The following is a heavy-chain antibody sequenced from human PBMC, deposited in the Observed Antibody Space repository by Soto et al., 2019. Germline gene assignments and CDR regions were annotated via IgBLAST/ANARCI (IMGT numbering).Heavy chain of an antibody. D-gene: IGHD3-10*01. CDR3: AKGPHYYGSGSQYGMDG. Sequence: EVQLLESGGGLVQPGGSLRLSCAASGFTFSSYAMSWVRQAPGKGLEWVSAISGSGGSTYYADSVKGRFTISRDNSKKTLYLLMDSLRAEDKAVYYCAKGPHYYGSGSQYGMDGWGQGTPVTVSS. V-gene: IGHV3-23*01. J-gene: IGHJ6*02. CDR1: GFTFSSYA. CDR2: ISGSGGST.